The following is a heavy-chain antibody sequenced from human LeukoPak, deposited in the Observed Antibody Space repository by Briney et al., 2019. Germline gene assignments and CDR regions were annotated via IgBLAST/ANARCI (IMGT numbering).Heavy chain of an antibody. D-gene: IGHD6-13*01. CDR2: IFYSGST. CDR1: GGSISSSSHY. Sequence: PSETLSLTCTVSGGSISSSSHYWGWIRQPPGKGLEWIGSIFYSGSTHYNPSLKSRVTISVDTSKNQFSLKLSSVTAADTAVYYCARVQRGAAAGTLDYWGQGTLVTVSS. CDR3: ARVQRGAAAGTLDY. J-gene: IGHJ4*02. V-gene: IGHV4-39*07.